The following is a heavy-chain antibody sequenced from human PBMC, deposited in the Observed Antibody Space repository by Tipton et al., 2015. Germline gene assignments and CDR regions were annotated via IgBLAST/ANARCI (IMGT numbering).Heavy chain of an antibody. Sequence: TLSLTCTVSGGSISSGGYYWSWIRQHPGKGLEWIGYIYYSGSTYYNPSPKSLVTISVDTSKTQFSLKMSSVTASDTAVYYCARARGRHGGLFDSWGQGILVTVSS. CDR3: ARARGRHGGLFDS. J-gene: IGHJ4*02. D-gene: IGHD4-23*01. CDR2: IYYSGST. CDR1: GGSISSGGYY. V-gene: IGHV4-31*01.